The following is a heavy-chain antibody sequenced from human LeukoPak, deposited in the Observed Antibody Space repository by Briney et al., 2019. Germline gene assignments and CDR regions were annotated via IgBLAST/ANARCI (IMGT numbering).Heavy chain of an antibody. CDR2: ISAYNGNT. CDR1: GYTFTSYG. CDR3: ARAPEALLWVRELLFDY. Sequence: ASVKVSCKASGYTFTSYGISWVRQAPGQGLEWMGWISAYNGNTNYAQKLQGRVTMTTDTSTSTAYMELRSLRADDTAVYYCARAPEALLWVRELLFDYWGQGTLVTVSS. J-gene: IGHJ4*02. V-gene: IGHV1-18*01. D-gene: IGHD3-10*01.